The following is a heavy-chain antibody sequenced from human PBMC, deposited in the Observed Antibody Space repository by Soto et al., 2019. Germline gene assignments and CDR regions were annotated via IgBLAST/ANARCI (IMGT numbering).Heavy chain of an antibody. CDR1: GFSLTTSGVG. V-gene: IGHV2-5*02. Sequence: QITLKESGPTLVKPTQTLTLTCTFSGFSLTTSGVGVGWIRQPPGKALEWLALLYWDDDKRYSPSLKSRLTITKDTSKNQVVLTMTNMDPVDTATYYCAPSPQLGSAWYVDFWGQGTLVTVSS. CDR3: APSPQLGSAWYVDF. D-gene: IGHD6-25*01. CDR2: LYWDDDK. J-gene: IGHJ4*02.